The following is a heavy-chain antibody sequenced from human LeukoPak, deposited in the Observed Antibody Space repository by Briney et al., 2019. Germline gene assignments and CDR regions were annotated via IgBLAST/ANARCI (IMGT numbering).Heavy chain of an antibody. CDR1: GFTFSDYY. CDR2: ISSSSSYT. D-gene: IGHD5-18*01. J-gene: IGHJ4*02. V-gene: IGHV3-11*06. Sequence: GGSLRLSCAASGFTFSDYYMSWIRQAPGKGLEWVSYISSSSSYTNYADSVKGRFTISRDNAKNSLYPQMNSLRAEDTAVYYCARDGYSYGRPSDYWGQGTLVTVSS. CDR3: ARDGYSYGRPSDY.